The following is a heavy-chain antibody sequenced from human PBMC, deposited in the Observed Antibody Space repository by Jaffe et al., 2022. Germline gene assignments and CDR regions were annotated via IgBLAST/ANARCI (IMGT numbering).Heavy chain of an antibody. CDR3: AKESVYSGQLYFDY. CDR1: GFTFSSYA. CDR2: ISDISDVSIST. V-gene: IGHV3-23*01. D-gene: IGHD2-8*01. Sequence: EVQLLESGGGLVQPGGSLRLSCAASGFTFSSYAMSWVRQAPGKGLEWVSTISDISDVSISTYYADSVKGRFTIYRDNSKNTLYLQMNSLRAEDTAVYYCAKESVYSGQLYFDYWGQGTLVTVSS. J-gene: IGHJ4*02.